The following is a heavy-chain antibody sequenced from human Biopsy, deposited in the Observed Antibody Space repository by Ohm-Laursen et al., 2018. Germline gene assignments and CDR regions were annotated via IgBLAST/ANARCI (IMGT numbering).Heavy chain of an antibody. CDR2: IRDKANNYAT. V-gene: IGHV3-73*01. CDR3: TRNGDGGNWDDFDY. Sequence: GSLRLSCSASGFTFSSHAMVWVRQASGKGLEWVGHIRDKANNYATAYAASVKGRFTISRDDSENTVYLQMSSLTTEDTAVYYCTRNGDGGNWDDFDYWGQGTLVTVSS. CDR1: GFTFSSHA. J-gene: IGHJ4*02. D-gene: IGHD4-23*01.